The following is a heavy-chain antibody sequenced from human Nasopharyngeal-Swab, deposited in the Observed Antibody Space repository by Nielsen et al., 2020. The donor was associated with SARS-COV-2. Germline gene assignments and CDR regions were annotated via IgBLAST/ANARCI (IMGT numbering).Heavy chain of an antibody. CDR3: AKDRDSGDESEEYYHYYGMDV. D-gene: IGHD6-25*01. CDR1: GFTFSSYA. CDR2: ISGSDYTT. V-gene: IGHV3-23*01. Sequence: GESLKISCAASGFTFSSYAISWVRQAPGKGLEWVSVISGSDYTTYYADSVKGRFTISRDNSKNTVSLQMNSLRAEDTAIYYCAKDRDSGDESEEYYHYYGMDVWGQGAPVTVSS. J-gene: IGHJ6*02.